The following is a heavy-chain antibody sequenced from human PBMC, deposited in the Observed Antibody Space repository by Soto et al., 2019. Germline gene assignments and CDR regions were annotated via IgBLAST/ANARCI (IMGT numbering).Heavy chain of an antibody. D-gene: IGHD2-2*01. J-gene: IGHJ3*02. CDR2: ISGSGGST. CDR3: ANFKLRRGSTSWDAFDI. Sequence: GGSLRLSCAASGFTFSSYAMSWVRQAPGKGLEWVSAISGSGGSTYYADSVKGRFTISRDNSKNTLYLQMNSLRAEDTAVYYCANFKLRRGSTSWDAFDIWGQGTMVTVSS. CDR1: GFTFSSYA. V-gene: IGHV3-23*01.